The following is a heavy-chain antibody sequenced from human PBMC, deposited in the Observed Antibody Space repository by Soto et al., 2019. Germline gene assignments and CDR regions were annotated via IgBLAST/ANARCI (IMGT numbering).Heavy chain of an antibody. Sequence: QVQLVQSGAEVKKPGASVKVSCKASGYTFTDYSRHWVRQAPGQGLEWMGRIYPDSGGTNYAQKFQGSVTMTRDTSIRTAYMELSRLRSDDTAVYYCAPSNGSLPFQHGGQGTLVTVSS. CDR1: GYTFTDYS. J-gene: IGHJ1*01. CDR3: APSNGSLPFQH. D-gene: IGHD1-26*01. CDR2: IYPDSGGT. V-gene: IGHV1-2*06.